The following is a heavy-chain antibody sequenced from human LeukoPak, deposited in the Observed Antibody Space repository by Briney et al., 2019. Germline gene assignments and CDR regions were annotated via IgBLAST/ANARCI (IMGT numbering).Heavy chain of an antibody. CDR2: IIPIFGTA. Sequence: SVRVSCKASGGTFSSYAISWVRQAPGQGLEWMGGIIPIFGTANYAQKFQGRVTITADESTSTAYMELSSLRSEDTAVYYCASGGGIYGSGSYYGFEGMDVWGQGTTVTVSS. D-gene: IGHD3-10*01. CDR1: GGTFSSYA. V-gene: IGHV1-69*13. CDR3: ASGGGIYGSGSYYGFEGMDV. J-gene: IGHJ6*02.